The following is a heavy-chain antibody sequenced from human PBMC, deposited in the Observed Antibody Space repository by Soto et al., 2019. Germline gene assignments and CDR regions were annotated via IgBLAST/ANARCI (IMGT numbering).Heavy chain of an antibody. V-gene: IGHV3-30-3*01. J-gene: IGHJ5*02. Sequence: QVQLVESGGGVVQPGRSLRLSCAASGFTFSSYAMHWVRQAPGKGLEWVAVISYDGSNKYYADSVKGRFTISRDNSKNTLYLQMISLRAEDTAVYYCAGSLYSDSRGYYYWFDPWGQGTLVTVSS. D-gene: IGHD3-22*01. CDR1: GFTFSSYA. CDR3: AGSLYSDSRGYYYWFDP. CDR2: ISYDGSNK.